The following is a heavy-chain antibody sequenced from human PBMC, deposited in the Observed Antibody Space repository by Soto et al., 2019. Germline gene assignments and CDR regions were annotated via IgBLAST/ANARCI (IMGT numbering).Heavy chain of an antibody. CDR1: GGSMIAYY. CDR3: ARVRGTAGKKYFDY. CDR2: TYYSGST. D-gene: IGHD6-13*01. J-gene: IGHJ4*02. Sequence: PSETLSLTCTVSGGSMIAYYWNWMRQPPGKGLQWIGYTYYSGSTTYNPSLKSRVTISVDSSKNQFSLKLDSVTPAGTAVYYCARVRGTAGKKYFDYWGPGTLVTVPQ. V-gene: IGHV4-59*01.